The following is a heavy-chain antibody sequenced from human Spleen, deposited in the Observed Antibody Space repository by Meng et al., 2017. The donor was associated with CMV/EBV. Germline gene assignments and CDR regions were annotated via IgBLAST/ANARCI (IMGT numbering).Heavy chain of an antibody. V-gene: IGHV3-23*01. CDR2: ISGSGGTT. CDR1: GLTCSSYG. Sequence: AASGLTCSSYGMSWVRQAPGRGLEWVSGISGSGGTTHYADSVKGRFTISRDNSKNTLYLQMKRLRAEDTAVYYCAKEKYDDFWSGYSWGQGTLVTVSS. J-gene: IGHJ4*02. CDR3: AKEKYDDFWSGYS. D-gene: IGHD3-3*01.